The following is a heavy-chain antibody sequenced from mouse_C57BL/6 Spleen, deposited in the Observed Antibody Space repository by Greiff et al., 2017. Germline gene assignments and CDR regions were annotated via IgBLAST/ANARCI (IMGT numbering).Heavy chain of an antibody. Sequence: DVMLVESGGGLVQPGGSLKLSCAASGFTFSDYYMYWVRQTPEKRLEWVAYISNGGGSNYYPDTVKGRFPISRDNAKNTLYLQMSRLKSEDTAMYYCARPGYYGSSSYFDVWGTGTTVTVSS. D-gene: IGHD1-1*01. V-gene: IGHV5-12*01. J-gene: IGHJ1*03. CDR2: ISNGGGSN. CDR3: ARPGYYGSSSYFDV. CDR1: GFTFSDYY.